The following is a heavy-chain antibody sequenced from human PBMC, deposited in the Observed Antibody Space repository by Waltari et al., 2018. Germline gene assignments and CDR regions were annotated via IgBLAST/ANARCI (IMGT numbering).Heavy chain of an antibody. J-gene: IGHJ6*03. V-gene: IGHV1-24*01. CDR1: GYTLAELS. CDR2: FDREDGQI. Sequence: QVQLAQSGAELKKPGASVKVSCKVSGYTLAELSMHWVRQAPGKGLEWMGGFDREDGQIIYAQKCQGRITMTEDTSTDTAYLELSSLRSEDTAVYYCASDRGGYYSMAVWGKGTTVTVSS. D-gene: IGHD3-10*01. CDR3: ASDRGGYYSMAV.